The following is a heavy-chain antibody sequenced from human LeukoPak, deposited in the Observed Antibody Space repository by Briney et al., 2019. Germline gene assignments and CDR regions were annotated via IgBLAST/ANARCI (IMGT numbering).Heavy chain of an antibody. CDR1: GGTFSSYA. J-gene: IGHJ6*03. D-gene: IGHD2-2*02. CDR3: ARSCSSTSCYNTYYYYYYMDV. Sequence: ASVKVSCKASGGTFSSYAISWVRQAPGHGLEWMGGIIPIFGTANYAQKFQGRVTITADESTSTAYMELSSLRSEDTAVYYCARSCSSTSCYNTYYYYYYMDVWGKGTTVTVSS. V-gene: IGHV1-69*13. CDR2: IIPIFGTA.